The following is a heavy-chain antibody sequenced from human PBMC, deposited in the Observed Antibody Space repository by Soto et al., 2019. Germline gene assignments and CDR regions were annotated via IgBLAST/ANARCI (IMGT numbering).Heavy chain of an antibody. V-gene: IGHV3-30*18. J-gene: IGHJ4*02. CDR1: GFTFSSYG. Sequence: QVQLVESGGGVVQPGRSLRLSCAASGFTFSSYGMHWVRQAPGKGLEWVAVISYDGSNKYYADSVKGRFTISRDNSKNTLYLQMNSLRAEDTAVYYCAKGVTPDYWGQGTLVTVSS. D-gene: IGHD2-21*02. CDR3: AKGVTPDY. CDR2: ISYDGSNK.